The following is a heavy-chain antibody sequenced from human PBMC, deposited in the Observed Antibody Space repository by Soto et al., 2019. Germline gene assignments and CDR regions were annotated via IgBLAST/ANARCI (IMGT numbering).Heavy chain of an antibody. CDR3: ARVGGGYYYDSSGYYFDY. J-gene: IGHJ4*02. D-gene: IGHD3-22*01. CDR2: IIPIFGTA. Sequence: SVKVSCKASGGTFSSYAISWVRQAPAQGLEWMGGIIPIFGTANYAQKFQGRVTITADESTSTAYMELSSLRSEDTAVYYCARVGGGYYYDSSGYYFDYWGQGTLVTVSS. CDR1: GGTFSSYA. V-gene: IGHV1-69*13.